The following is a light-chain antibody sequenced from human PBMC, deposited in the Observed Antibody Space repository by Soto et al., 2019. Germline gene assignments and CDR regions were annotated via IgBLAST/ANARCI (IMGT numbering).Light chain of an antibody. CDR3: QQYGSSSPWT. V-gene: IGKV1-5*03. J-gene: IGKJ1*01. CDR2: KAS. Sequence: DIQMTQSPSTLSASVGDRVTITCRASQSVGSWLAWYQQKPGKAPKLLIYKASSLESGVPSRFSGCGSGTEFSLTISSLQPDDFASYHCQQYGSSSPWTFGQGTKVEIK. CDR1: QSVGSW.